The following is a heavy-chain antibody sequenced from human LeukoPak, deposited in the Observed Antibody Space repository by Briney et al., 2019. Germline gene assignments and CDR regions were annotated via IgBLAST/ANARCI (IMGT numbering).Heavy chain of an antibody. V-gene: IGHV3-7*01. CDR2: IKQDGSEK. J-gene: IGHJ4*02. CDR3: ARRYFDY. Sequence: GGSLRLSCAASGYTFTNYNMYWVRKAPGKGLEWVANIKQDGSEKYYVDSVKGRFTISRDNAKNSLYLQMNSLRAEDTAVYYCARRYFDYWGQGTLVTVSS. CDR1: GYTFTNYN.